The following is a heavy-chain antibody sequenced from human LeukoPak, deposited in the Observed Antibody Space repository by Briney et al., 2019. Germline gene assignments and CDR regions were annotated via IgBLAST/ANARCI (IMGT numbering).Heavy chain of an antibody. CDR2: IYYSGST. V-gene: IGHV4-59*01. J-gene: IGHJ2*01. D-gene: IGHD4-17*01. CDR3: ARGNYGDYGARYFDL. Sequence: KASETLALTRTVSGGSISRFYWSWIRQPPGEGLELIGYIYYSGSTNYNPSLKSRVTISVDTSKNQFSLKLSSVTAADTAVYYCARGNYGDYGARYFDLWGRGTLVTVSS. CDR1: GGSISRFY.